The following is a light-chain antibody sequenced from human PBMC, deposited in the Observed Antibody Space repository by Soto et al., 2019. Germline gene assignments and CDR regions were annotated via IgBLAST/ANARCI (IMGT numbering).Light chain of an antibody. V-gene: IGLV4-60*02. J-gene: IGLJ2*01. CDR1: SGHSSYI. CDR2: LEGSGSY. CDR3: ETWDSNNVV. Sequence: QPVLTQSSSASASLGSSVKLTCTLSSGHSSYIIAWHQQQPGKAPRYLMKLEGSGSYNKGSGVPDRFSGSSSGADRYLTISNLQFEDEADYYCETWDSNNVVFGRGTKLTVL.